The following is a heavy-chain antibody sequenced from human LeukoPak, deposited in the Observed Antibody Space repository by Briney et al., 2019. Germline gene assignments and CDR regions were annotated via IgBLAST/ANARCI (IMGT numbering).Heavy chain of an antibody. CDR3: AKDGYCSSTNCYPAPY. CDR1: GFTFSTYA. D-gene: IGHD2-2*03. Sequence: GGSLRLSCAASGFTFSTYAMSWVRQAPGKGLEWVSAIGASGGGTYYADSVKGRFTISRDNFKNTLCLQLNSLRAEDTAVYYCAKDGYCSSTNCYPAPYWGQGTLVTVSS. V-gene: IGHV3-23*01. CDR2: IGASGGGT. J-gene: IGHJ4*02.